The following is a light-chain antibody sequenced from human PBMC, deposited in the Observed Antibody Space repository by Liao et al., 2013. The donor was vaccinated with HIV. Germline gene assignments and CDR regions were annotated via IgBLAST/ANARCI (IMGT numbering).Light chain of an antibody. CDR3: QAWDSNSWV. J-gene: IGLJ3*02. V-gene: IGLV3-1*01. CDR1: KLGHKY. Sequence: SSELTQPPSVSVSPGQTASITCSGDKLGHKYASWYQQKPGQSPVLVIYQDTQRPSGIPERFSGSNSGNTATLTISGTQTMDEADYYCQAWDSNSWVFGGGTELTVL. CDR2: QDT.